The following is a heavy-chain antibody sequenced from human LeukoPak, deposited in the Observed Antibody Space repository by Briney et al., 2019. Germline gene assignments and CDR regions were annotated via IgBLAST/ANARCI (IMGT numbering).Heavy chain of an antibody. Sequence: ASVKVSCKASGYTFTGYYMHWVRQAPGQGLEWMGWINPNSGGTNYAQKFQGRVTMTRDTSISTAYMELSRLRSDDTAVYYCARVLRAGSYGTVDWFDPWGQGTLVTVSS. CDR3: ARVLRAGSYGTVDWFDP. CDR2: INPNSGGT. V-gene: IGHV1-2*02. J-gene: IGHJ5*02. D-gene: IGHD5-18*01. CDR1: GYTFTGYY.